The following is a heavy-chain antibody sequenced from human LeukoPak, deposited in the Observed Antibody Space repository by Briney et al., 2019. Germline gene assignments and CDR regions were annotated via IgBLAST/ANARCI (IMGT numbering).Heavy chain of an antibody. CDR3: ARDILGYFDS. Sequence: GGSLRLSCAASGFTFSSYEMKWARQAPGKGLEWVSHISSSGSTRYYADAVRGRFTISKDNAKNTVYLQMNSLSAEDTAVYYCARDILGYFDSWGQGTLVTVSS. CDR1: GFTFSSYE. J-gene: IGHJ4*02. D-gene: IGHD6-13*01. CDR2: ISSSGSTR. V-gene: IGHV3-48*03.